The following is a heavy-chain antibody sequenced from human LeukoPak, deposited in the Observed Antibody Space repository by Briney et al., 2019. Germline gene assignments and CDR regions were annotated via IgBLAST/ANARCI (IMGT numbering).Heavy chain of an antibody. CDR2: IKSDGTDK. CDR1: GFTFSTYW. Sequence: GGSLRLSCAASGFTFSTYWMSWVRQAPVKGLEWVAQIKSDGTDKYYVDSVKGRFAISRDNAKNSLYLQMNSLRAEDTAVYYCVRDAHQQWQVLGVFSYGMDVWGQGTTVTVSS. V-gene: IGHV3-7*04. CDR3: VRDAHQQWQVLGVFSYGMDV. D-gene: IGHD6-19*01. J-gene: IGHJ6*02.